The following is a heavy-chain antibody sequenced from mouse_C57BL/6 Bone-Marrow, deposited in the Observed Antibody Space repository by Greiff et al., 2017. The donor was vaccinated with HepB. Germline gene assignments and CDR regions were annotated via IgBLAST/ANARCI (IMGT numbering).Heavy chain of an antibody. D-gene: IGHD4-1*01. J-gene: IGHJ4*01. CDR1: GFTFSSYA. CDR2: ISSGGDYI. Sequence: EVKLVESGEGLVKPGGSLKLSCAASGFTFSSYAMSWVRQTPEKRLEWVAYISSGGDYIYYAATVKGRFTISRDNARNTLYLQMSSLKSEDTAMYYCTRVTGPYAMDYWGQGTSVTVSS. CDR3: TRVTGPYAMDY. V-gene: IGHV5-9-1*02.